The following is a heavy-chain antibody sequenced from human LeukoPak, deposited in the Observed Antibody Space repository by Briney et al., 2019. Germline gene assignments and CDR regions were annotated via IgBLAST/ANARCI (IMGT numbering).Heavy chain of an antibody. CDR2: INPSGGST. Sequence: SVKVSCKASGGTFSSYAISWVRQAPGQGLEWMGIINPSGGSTSYAQKFQGRVTITADKSTSTAYMELSSLRSEDTAVYYCASDTGIVVVPAAMDYWGQGTLVTVSS. D-gene: IGHD2-2*01. V-gene: IGHV1-69*04. CDR1: GGTFSSYA. CDR3: ASDTGIVVVPAAMDY. J-gene: IGHJ4*02.